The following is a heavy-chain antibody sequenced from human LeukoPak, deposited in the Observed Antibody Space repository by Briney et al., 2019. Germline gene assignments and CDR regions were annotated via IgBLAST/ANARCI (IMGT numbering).Heavy chain of an antibody. J-gene: IGHJ4*02. CDR3: ARGNAFDY. CDR2: IYHSGSS. CDR1: GGSISSGDYY. V-gene: IGHV4-61*08. Sequence: SETLSLTCTVSGGSISSGDYYWSWIRQPPGKGLEWIGYIYHSGSSNYNPSLKSRVTLSIDTSRNQFSLKLTSVTAADTAVYYCARGNAFDYWGQGTLVTVSS.